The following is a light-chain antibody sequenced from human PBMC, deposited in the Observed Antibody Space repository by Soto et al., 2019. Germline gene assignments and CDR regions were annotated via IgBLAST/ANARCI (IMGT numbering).Light chain of an antibody. CDR2: GNT. J-gene: IGLJ1*01. Sequence: QAVVTQPPLVSGAPGQRVTISCTGSSSNIGAGYEVHWYQHLPGKAPKLLIYGNTNRPSGVPDRFSGSKSGTSASLAITGLQAEDEADYYCQSYDSSLSASYVFGGGTKLTVL. CDR3: QSYDSSLSASYV. CDR1: SSNIGAGYE. V-gene: IGLV1-40*01.